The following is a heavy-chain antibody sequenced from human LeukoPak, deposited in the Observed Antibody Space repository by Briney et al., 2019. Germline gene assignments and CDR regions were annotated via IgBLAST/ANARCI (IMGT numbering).Heavy chain of an antibody. Sequence: SETLSLTCTVSGGSISSYYWSWIRRPPGKGLEWIGYIYHSGSTKYNPSLKSRVTISVDTSKNQFSLKLSSVTAADTAVYYCARGSRGYSYGYYYYMDVWGKGTTVTVSS. CDR2: IYHSGST. J-gene: IGHJ6*03. CDR1: GGSISSYY. CDR3: ARGSRGYSYGYYYYMDV. V-gene: IGHV4-59*12. D-gene: IGHD5-18*01.